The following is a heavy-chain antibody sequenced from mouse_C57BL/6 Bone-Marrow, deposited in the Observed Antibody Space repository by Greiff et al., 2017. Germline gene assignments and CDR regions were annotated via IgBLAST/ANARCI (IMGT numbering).Heavy chain of an antibody. CDR2: ISSGGSYT. J-gene: IGHJ1*03. CDR3: ARTLITTVVAKWYFDV. CDR1: GFTFSSYG. D-gene: IGHD1-1*01. V-gene: IGHV5-6*02. Sequence: EVKLEESGGDLVKPGGSLKLSCAASGFTFSSYGMSWVRQTPDKRLEWVATISSGGSYTYYPDSVKGRFTISRDNDKNNLYLQMSSLKSEDTAMYYCARTLITTVVAKWYFDVWGTGTTVTVSS.